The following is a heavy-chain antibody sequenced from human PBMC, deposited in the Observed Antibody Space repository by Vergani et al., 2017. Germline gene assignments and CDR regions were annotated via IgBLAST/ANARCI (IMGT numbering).Heavy chain of an antibody. CDR2: IDRTGRT. CDR1: GYSISSGYF. D-gene: IGHD1-14*01. CDR3: ARDGMSLAEIDPKNAFHA. V-gene: IGHV4-38-2*02. Sequence: QVQLQESGPRLVKPSETLSLICSVSGYSISSGYFWGWIRQSPGKGMEWLGTIDRTGRTHLSPSLKSRLTISVDTTTTQFALRLTSATAADTAVYFCARDGMSLAEIDPKNAFHAWGQGTRV. J-gene: IGHJ3*01.